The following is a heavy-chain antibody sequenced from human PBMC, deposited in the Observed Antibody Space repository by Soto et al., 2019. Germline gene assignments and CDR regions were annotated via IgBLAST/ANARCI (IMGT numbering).Heavy chain of an antibody. D-gene: IGHD6-19*01. J-gene: IGHJ4*02. CDR2: INTDGSDV. Sequence: GGSLRLSCIASELTFSTSWMHWVRQAPGKGPVWISRINTDGSDVTYADSVKGRFAVSRDNAKNTLYLQMNSLRVEDTAVYFCARGNIAVAVRGLFDYWGQGTLVTVSS. CDR1: ELTFSTSW. V-gene: IGHV3-74*03. CDR3: ARGNIAVAVRGLFDY.